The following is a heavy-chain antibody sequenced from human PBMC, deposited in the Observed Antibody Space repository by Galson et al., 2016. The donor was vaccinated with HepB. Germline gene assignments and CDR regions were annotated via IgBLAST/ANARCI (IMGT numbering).Heavy chain of an antibody. V-gene: IGHV3-30*03. CDR1: GFTFSNYG. Sequence: SLRLSCAASGFTFSNYGMHWVRQAPGKGLEWVAADSMDGRRKFYADSVKGRFTISRDNSNSMLFLQMGSLRADVTAVYYCARRHEYCPPVGCSVDYWGQGTLVSVSS. J-gene: IGHJ4*02. CDR2: DSMDGRRK. D-gene: IGHD2/OR15-2a*01. CDR3: ARRHEYCPPVGCSVDY.